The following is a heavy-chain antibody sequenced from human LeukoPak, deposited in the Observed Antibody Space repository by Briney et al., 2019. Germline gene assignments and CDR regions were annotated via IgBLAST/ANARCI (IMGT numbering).Heavy chain of an antibody. V-gene: IGHV4-34*01. Sequence: PSETLSLTCAVYGGSFSGYYWSWIRQPPGKGLEWIGEINHSGSTNYNPSLKSRVTISVDTSKNQFSLKLSSVTAADTAVYYCARHIPVGQWLGYFDYWGQGTLVTVSS. D-gene: IGHD6-19*01. CDR3: ARHIPVGQWLGYFDY. CDR2: INHSGST. CDR1: GGSFSGYY. J-gene: IGHJ4*02.